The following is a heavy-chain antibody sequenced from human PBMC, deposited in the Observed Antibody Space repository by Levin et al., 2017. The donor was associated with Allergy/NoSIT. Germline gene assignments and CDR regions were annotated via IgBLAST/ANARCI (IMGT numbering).Heavy chain of an antibody. CDR1: GFTFSSYG. CDR2: IWYDGSNK. D-gene: IGHD6-19*01. CDR3: ARDRTVATYGMDV. J-gene: IGHJ6*02. Sequence: SCAASGFTFSSYGMHWVRQAPGKGLEWVAVIWYDGSNKYYADSVKGRFTISRDNSKNTLYLQMNSLRAEDTAVYYCARDRTVATYGMDVWGQGTTVTVSS. V-gene: IGHV3-33*01.